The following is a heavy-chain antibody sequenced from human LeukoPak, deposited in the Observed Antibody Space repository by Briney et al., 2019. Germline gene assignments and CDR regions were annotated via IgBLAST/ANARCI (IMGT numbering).Heavy chain of an antibody. CDR3: AKGPQDSSGYYCVYYYYGMDV. Sequence: GGSLRLSCAASGFIFDNHGMSWVRQVPGKGLEWVSAISGSGGSTYYADSVKGRFTISRDNSKNTLYLQMNSLRAEDTAVYYCAKGPQDSSGYYCVYYYYGMDVWGQGTTVTVSS. D-gene: IGHD3-22*01. CDR1: GFIFDNHG. V-gene: IGHV3-23*01. CDR2: ISGSGGST. J-gene: IGHJ6*02.